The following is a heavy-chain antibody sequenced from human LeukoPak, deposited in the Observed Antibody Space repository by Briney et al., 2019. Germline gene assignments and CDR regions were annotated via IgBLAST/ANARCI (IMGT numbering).Heavy chain of an antibody. CDR3: ARLGYTSGWLLDY. CDR1: GGSISSPGYY. V-gene: IGHV4-39*01. CDR2: IYYSGNT. D-gene: IGHD6-19*01. J-gene: IGHJ4*02. Sequence: SETLSLTCSVSGGSISSPGYYWDWIRQPPGKRLEWIGSIYYSGNTYYNPSLKSRVTISVDTSKNQFSLKLNSVTAAHTAVYYCARLGYTSGWLLDYWGQGTLVTVSS.